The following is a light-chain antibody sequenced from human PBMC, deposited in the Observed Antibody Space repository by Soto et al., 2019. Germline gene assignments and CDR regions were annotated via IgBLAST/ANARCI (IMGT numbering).Light chain of an antibody. CDR3: QQRSDWPST. CDR2: DAS. J-gene: IGKJ4*01. Sequence: EIVLTQSPATLSLSPGDRATLSCRASQSVGSYLGWYQQRPGQAPRLLIYDASNRATGIPARFSGSGSGTDFTITSISLEPEDFAVYYCQQRSDWPSTFGGGTKVEIK. V-gene: IGKV3-11*01. CDR1: QSVGSY.